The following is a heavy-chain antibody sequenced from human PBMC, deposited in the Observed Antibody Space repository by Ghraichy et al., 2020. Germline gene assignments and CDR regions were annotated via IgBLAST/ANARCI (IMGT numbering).Heavy chain of an antibody. Sequence: SETLSLTCAVYGGSFSGYYWSWIRQPPGKGLEWIGEINHSGSTNYNPSLKSRVTISVDTSKNQFSLKLSSVTAADTAVYYCARRLCSSTSCYVGPFDYWGQGTLVTVSS. J-gene: IGHJ4*02. D-gene: IGHD2-2*01. V-gene: IGHV4-34*01. CDR2: INHSGST. CDR1: GGSFSGYY. CDR3: ARRLCSSTSCYVGPFDY.